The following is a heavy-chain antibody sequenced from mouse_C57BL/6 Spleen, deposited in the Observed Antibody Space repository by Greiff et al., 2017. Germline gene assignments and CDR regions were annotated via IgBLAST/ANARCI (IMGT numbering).Heavy chain of an antibody. CDR2: ISSGSSTI. CDR1: GFTFSDYG. V-gene: IGHV5-17*01. J-gene: IGHJ4*01. CDR3: TRRHITRWAMGY. Sequence: EVKLMESGGGLVKPGGSLKLSCAASGFTFSDYGMHWVRQAPEKGLEWVAYISSGSSTIYYADTVKGRFTISRDNAKNTLFLQMTSLRSEDTAMYCCTRRHITRWAMGYWGQGTSVTVAS. D-gene: IGHD1-1*01.